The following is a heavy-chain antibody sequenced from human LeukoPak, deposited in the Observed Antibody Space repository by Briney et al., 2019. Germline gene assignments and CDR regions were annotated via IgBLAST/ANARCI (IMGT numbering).Heavy chain of an antibody. Sequence: GGSLRLSCAASGFIFYSYAMHWVRQAPGRGLEYVSAITSSGGSTFYADSVKGRFTISRDNSKNTLYLQMGSLRADDMAVYYCTRGPGYDYVWGSYRADYWGQGTLVTVSS. CDR3: TRGPGYDYVWGSYRADY. D-gene: IGHD3-16*02. V-gene: IGHV3-64*02. J-gene: IGHJ4*02. CDR2: ITSSGGST. CDR1: GFIFYSYA.